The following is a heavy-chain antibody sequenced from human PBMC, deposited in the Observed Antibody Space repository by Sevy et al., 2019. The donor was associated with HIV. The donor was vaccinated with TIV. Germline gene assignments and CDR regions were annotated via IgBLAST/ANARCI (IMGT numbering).Heavy chain of an antibody. CDR1: GFTFSSYT. D-gene: IGHD2-2*01. CDR3: ARDRGCSTTSCLLYFDY. J-gene: IGHJ4*01. CDR2: ISSSSRYI. Sequence: CGSLRLSCAVSGFTFSSYTMNWVRQAPGKGLERVSSISSSSRYIYYADSVKGRFTLSRDNAKNSVYLQMNSLRTEDMAVYYCARDRGCSTTSCLLYFDYWGQGTLVIVSS. V-gene: IGHV3-21*01.